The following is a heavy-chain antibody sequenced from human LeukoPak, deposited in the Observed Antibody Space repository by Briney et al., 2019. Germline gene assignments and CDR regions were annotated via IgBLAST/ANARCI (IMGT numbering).Heavy chain of an antibody. CDR2: AYYSGST. CDR1: GSSISSHY. Sequence: SETLSLTCTVSGSSISSHYWNWVRQPPGKGLEWIGYAYYSGSTNYSPSLKSRVTISVDTSKKQFSLKLSSVTAADTAVYYCARGRDTSGYYYGMDVWGQGTTVTVSS. J-gene: IGHJ6*02. D-gene: IGHD3-10*01. CDR3: ARGRDTSGYYYGMDV. V-gene: IGHV4-59*11.